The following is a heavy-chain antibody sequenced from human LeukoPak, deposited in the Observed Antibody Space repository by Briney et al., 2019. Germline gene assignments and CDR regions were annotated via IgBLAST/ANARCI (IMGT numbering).Heavy chain of an antibody. CDR3: ANAGAKGTTGDAFDI. D-gene: IGHD1-7*01. CDR2: ISPSGGIT. CDR1: GFTFSSHG. V-gene: IGHV3-23*01. Sequence: GGTLRLSCGASGFTFSSHGMNWVRQAPGKGLVGVSCISPSGGITYYTDSVKGRFTISRDNSKNTVSLQMNSLRAEDTAVYYCANAGAKGTTGDAFDIWGQGTMVTVSS. J-gene: IGHJ3*02.